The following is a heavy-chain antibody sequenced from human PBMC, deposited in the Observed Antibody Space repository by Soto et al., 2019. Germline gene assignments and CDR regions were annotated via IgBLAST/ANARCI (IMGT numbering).Heavy chain of an antibody. CDR1: GYSFTSYW. J-gene: IGHJ6*02. Sequence: AGESLKISCEASGYSFTSYWIGWARQMPGKGLEWMGIIHPGDSDTKYSPSFQGQVTISVDKSITTAYLQWSSLKASDTAMYYCARTPGPEVAASLEYYYFSGMDVWGQGTTVTVSS. CDR3: ARTPGPEVAASLEYYYFSGMDV. V-gene: IGHV5-51*01. D-gene: IGHD2-15*01. CDR2: IHPGDSDT.